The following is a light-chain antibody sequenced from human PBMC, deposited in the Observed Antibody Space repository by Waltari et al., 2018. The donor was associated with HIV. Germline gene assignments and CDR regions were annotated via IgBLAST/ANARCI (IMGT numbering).Light chain of an antibody. CDR1: RLGDKY. CDR2: QDF. V-gene: IGLV3-1*01. CDR3: QAWDSSTTSAV. Sequence: SYELTQPPSVSVSPGQTARIPCSGERLGDKYVSWYQQKPGQSPVLVISQDFRRPSGIPERFSGSNSGNTATLTISGTQAMDEADYYCQAWDSSTTSAVFGGGTKLTVL. J-gene: IGLJ2*01.